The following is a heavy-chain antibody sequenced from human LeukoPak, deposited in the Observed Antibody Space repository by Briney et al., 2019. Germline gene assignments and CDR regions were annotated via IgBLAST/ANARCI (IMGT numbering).Heavy chain of an antibody. CDR1: GGTFSSYA. D-gene: IGHD2-2*01. J-gene: IGHJ6*02. CDR3: ARFLIGREYQLLPLYDYGMDV. CDR2: IIPILGIA. V-gene: IGHV1-69*04. Sequence: SVEVACKASGGTFSSYAISWVRQAPGQGLEWMGRIIPILGIANYAQKFQGRVTITADKSTSTAYMELSSLRSEHTAVYYCARFLIGREYQLLPLYDYGMDVWGQGTTVTVSS.